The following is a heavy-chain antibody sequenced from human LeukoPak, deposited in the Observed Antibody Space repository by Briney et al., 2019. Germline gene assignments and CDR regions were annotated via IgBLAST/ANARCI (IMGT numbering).Heavy chain of an antibody. Sequence: SKTLSLTCTVSGGSISSSSYYWGWIRQPPGKGLEWIGSIYYSGSTYYNPSLKSRVTISVDTSKNQFSLKLSSVTAADTAVYYCARPGYYGMDVWGQGTTVTVSS. CDR1: GGSISSSSYY. CDR2: IYYSGST. V-gene: IGHV4-39*01. CDR3: ARPGYYGMDV. J-gene: IGHJ6*02. D-gene: IGHD3-10*01.